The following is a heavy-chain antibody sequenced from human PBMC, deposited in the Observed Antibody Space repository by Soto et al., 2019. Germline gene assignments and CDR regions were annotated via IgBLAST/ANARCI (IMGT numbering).Heavy chain of an antibody. CDR3: ARVLYYGSVSYSPYGMDV. CDR2: VSPPFRTS. J-gene: IGHJ6*02. Sequence: QVQLVQSGAEVKKPGSSVKVSCKTSGVSFNNNGIGWVRQAPGHGLEWMGGVSPPFRTSNYARKFQGRISITADASTGTGNMELSSLASEDTAQYYCARVLYYGSVSYSPYGMDVWGQGTTVTVSS. CDR1: GVSFNNNG. D-gene: IGHD3-10*01. V-gene: IGHV1-69*01.